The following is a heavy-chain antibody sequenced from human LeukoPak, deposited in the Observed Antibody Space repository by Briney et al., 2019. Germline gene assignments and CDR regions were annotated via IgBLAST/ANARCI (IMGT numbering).Heavy chain of an antibody. D-gene: IGHD3-22*01. J-gene: IGHJ3*02. Sequence: PGRSLRLSCAASGFTFDDYAMHWVRQAPGKGLEWVSGISWNSGSIGYADSVKGRFTISRDNAKNSLYLQMNSLRAEGTALHYCAKVRSSGYYFNGDAFDIWGQGTMVTVSS. CDR2: ISWNSGSI. CDR1: GFTFDDYA. CDR3: AKVRSSGYYFNGDAFDI. V-gene: IGHV3-9*01.